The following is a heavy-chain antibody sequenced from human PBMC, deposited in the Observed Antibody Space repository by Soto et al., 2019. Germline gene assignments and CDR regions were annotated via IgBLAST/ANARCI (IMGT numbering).Heavy chain of an antibody. CDR3: ARVEKLVRRYYGMDV. Sequence: ASVKVSCKASGYTFTGYYMHWVRQAPGQGLEWMGWINPNSGGTNYAQKFQGRVTMTRDTSISTAYMELSRLRSDDTAVYYCARVEKLVRRYYGMDVWGQGTTVTVSS. CDR1: GYTFTGYY. CDR2: INPNSGGT. J-gene: IGHJ6*02. D-gene: IGHD6-6*01. V-gene: IGHV1-2*02.